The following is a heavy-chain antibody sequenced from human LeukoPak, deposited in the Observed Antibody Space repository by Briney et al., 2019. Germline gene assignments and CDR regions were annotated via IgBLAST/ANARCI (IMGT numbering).Heavy chain of an antibody. CDR1: GYTFTSYY. CDR3: ARDTYEHDAFDI. Sequence: ASVKVSCKASGYTFTSYYMHWVRQAPGQGLEWMGIINPSGGSTSYAQKFQGRVTMTRDTSTSAVYMELSRLRSDDTAVYYCARDTYEHDAFDIWGQGTMVTVSS. CDR2: INPSGGST. J-gene: IGHJ3*02. V-gene: IGHV1-46*01. D-gene: IGHD3-16*01.